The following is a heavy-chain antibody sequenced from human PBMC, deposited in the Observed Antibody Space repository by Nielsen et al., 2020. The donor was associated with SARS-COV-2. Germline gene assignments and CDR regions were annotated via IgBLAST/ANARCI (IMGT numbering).Heavy chain of an antibody. J-gene: IGHJ6*02. CDR1: GFTFSSYG. Sequence: GESLKISCAASGFTFSSYGMHWVRQAPGKGLEWVAVISYDGSNKYYADSVKGRFTISRDNSKNTLYLQMNSLRAEDTAVYYCAKGRISSSSIFGGLDYYGMDVWGQGTTVTVSS. CDR3: AKGRISSSSIFGGLDYYGMDV. D-gene: IGHD6-13*01. V-gene: IGHV3-30*18. CDR2: ISYDGSNK.